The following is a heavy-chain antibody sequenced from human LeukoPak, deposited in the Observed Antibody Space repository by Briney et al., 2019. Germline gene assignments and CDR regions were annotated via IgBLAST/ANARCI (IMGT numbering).Heavy chain of an antibody. D-gene: IGHD3-10*01. Sequence: GGSLRLSCAASALTFNSYGMHWVRQAPGKGLEWLVMISYDGSSQYYADSVKGRFTISRDNSRNTLYLQMNSLRPEDTAVYYCARSGSGNYYIASWGQGTLVTVSS. CDR3: ARSGSGNYYIAS. J-gene: IGHJ5*01. CDR1: ALTFNSYG. V-gene: IGHV3-30*03. CDR2: ISYDGSSQ.